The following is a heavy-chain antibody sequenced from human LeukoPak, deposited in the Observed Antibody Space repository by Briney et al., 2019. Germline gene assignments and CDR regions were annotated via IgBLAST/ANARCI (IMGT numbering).Heavy chain of an antibody. Sequence: SETLSLTCTVSGCSLSSYYLSWIRQPPGKGLEWIGYIYTSGSTNYNPSLKSRVTISVDTSKNQFSLKLSSVTAADTAVYYCAREQQLHYYYDYYYMDVWGKGTTVTISS. J-gene: IGHJ6*03. D-gene: IGHD6-13*01. CDR1: GCSLSSYY. V-gene: IGHV4-4*08. CDR3: AREQQLHYYYDYYYMDV. CDR2: IYTSGST.